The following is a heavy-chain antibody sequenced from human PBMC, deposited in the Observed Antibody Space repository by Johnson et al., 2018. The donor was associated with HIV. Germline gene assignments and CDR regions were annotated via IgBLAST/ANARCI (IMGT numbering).Heavy chain of an antibody. CDR2: ISGSGGST. J-gene: IGHJ3*02. CDR3: AKALAVATLLNAFDI. D-gene: IGHD6-19*01. V-gene: IGHV3-23*04. CDR1: GFTFSSYA. Sequence: VQLVESGGGVVQPGRSLSLSCAASGFTFSSYAMSWVRQAPGKGLEWVSAISGSGGSTYYADSVKGRFTISRDNSKNTLYLQMNSLRAEDTAVYYCAKALAVATLLNAFDIWGQGKWSPSLQ.